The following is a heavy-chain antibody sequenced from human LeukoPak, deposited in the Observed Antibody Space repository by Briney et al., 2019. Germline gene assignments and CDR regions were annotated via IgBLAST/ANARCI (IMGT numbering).Heavy chain of an antibody. V-gene: IGHV4-39*07. CDR3: ARGFRGYSYGNWFDY. CDR1: GGSISSSSYY. Sequence: SETLSLTCTVSGGSISSSSYYWGWIRQPPGKGLEWIGSIYYSGSTYYNPSLKSRVTISVDTSKNQFSLKLSSVTAADTAVYYCARGFRGYSYGNWFDYWGQGTLVTVSS. J-gene: IGHJ4*02. D-gene: IGHD5-18*01. CDR2: IYYSGST.